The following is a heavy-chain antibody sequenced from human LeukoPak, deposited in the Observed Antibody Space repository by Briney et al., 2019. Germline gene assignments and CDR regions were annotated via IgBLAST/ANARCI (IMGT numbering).Heavy chain of an antibody. CDR2: INHSGST. D-gene: IGHD5-12*01. CDR3: ARAPDGTYDDS. V-gene: IGHV4-34*01. CDR1: GGSFSGYY. J-gene: IGHJ4*02. Sequence: SSETLSLTCAVYGGSFSGYYWSWIRQPPGKGLEWIGEINHSGSTNYNPSLKSRVTISVDTSKNQFSLKLSSVTAADTAVYYCARAPDGTYDDSWGQGTLVTVSS.